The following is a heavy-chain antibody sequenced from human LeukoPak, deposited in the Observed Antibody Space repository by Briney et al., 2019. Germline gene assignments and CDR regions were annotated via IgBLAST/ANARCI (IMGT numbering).Heavy chain of an antibody. CDR2: IKEDGSEK. Sequence: GGSLRLSCAASGFAFSSYWMSWVRQAPGKGLEWVTNIKEDGSEKYYVDSVKGRFTISRDNAKKSQYLQMNSLRAEDTAVYYYARDRAGFQHWGQGTLVTVSS. J-gene: IGHJ1*01. CDR3: ARDRAGFQH. D-gene: IGHD6-19*01. CDR1: GFAFSSYW. V-gene: IGHV3-7*04.